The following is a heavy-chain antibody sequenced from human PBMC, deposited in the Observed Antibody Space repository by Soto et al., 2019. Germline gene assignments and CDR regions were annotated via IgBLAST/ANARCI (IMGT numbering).Heavy chain of an antibody. Sequence: PGESLKISCKGSEYNFSTYWIAWVRQMPGKGLEWMGIIYPGDSDTRYSPSFQGHVTISADKSISTAYLQWSSLKASDTAMYYCYLYSSSWSSDYYYGMDVWGQGTTVTVSS. D-gene: IGHD6-13*01. CDR3: YLYSSSWSSDYYYGMDV. CDR1: EYNFSTYW. CDR2: IYPGDSDT. V-gene: IGHV5-51*01. J-gene: IGHJ6*02.